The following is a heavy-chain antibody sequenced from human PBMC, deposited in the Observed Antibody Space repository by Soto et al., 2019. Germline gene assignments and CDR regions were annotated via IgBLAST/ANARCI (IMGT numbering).Heavy chain of an antibody. Sequence: GGSLRLSCAASGFTFSSYAMSWVRQAPGKGLEWVSSISSSSSYIYYADSVKGRFTISRDNAKNSLYLQMNSLRAEDTAVYYCARGRNYYGSGSPIDYWGQGTLVTVSS. CDR3: ARGRNYYGSGSPIDY. D-gene: IGHD3-10*01. CDR1: GFTFSSYA. CDR2: ISSSSSYI. V-gene: IGHV3-21*01. J-gene: IGHJ4*02.